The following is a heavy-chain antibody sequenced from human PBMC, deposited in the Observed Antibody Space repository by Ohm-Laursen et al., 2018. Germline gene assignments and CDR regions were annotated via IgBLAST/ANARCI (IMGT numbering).Heavy chain of an antibody. V-gene: IGHV3-48*03. Sequence: SLRLSCAAPGFTFSSYEMNWVRQAPGKGLEWVSYISSSGSTIYYADSVKGRFTISRDNAKNSLYLQMNSLRAEDTAVYYCAGDGTPGYSYGSYYFDYWGQGTLVTVSS. CDR3: AGDGTPGYSYGSYYFDY. J-gene: IGHJ4*02. CDR2: ISSSGSTI. CDR1: GFTFSSYE. D-gene: IGHD5-18*01.